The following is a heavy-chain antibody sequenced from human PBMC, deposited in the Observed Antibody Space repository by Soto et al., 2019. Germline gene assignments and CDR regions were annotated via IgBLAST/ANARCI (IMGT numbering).Heavy chain of an antibody. CDR1: GFTFGSYT. J-gene: IGHJ4*02. Sequence: EVQLVESGGGLVKPGGSLRLSCAASGFTFGSYTMNWVRQAPGRGLEWVSSVSAGSSSIYYADSVKGRLTISRDNARNSLYLQLNSLRAEDTAVYYCARGTGDFDFWGQGTLVTVSS. CDR2: VSAGSSSI. V-gene: IGHV3-21*01. CDR3: ARGTGDFDF. D-gene: IGHD1-1*01.